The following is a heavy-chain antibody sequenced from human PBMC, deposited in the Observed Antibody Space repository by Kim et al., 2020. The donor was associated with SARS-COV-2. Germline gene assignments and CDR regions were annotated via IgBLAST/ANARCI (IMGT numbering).Heavy chain of an antibody. J-gene: IGHJ6*02. V-gene: IGHV5-10-1*01. D-gene: IGHD3-3*01. CDR3: ARFGDFWSGLKYGIDV. CDR1: GYSFTSYW. CDR2: IDPSDSYT. Sequence: GESLKISCKGSGYSFTSYWISWVRQMPGKGLEWMGRIDPSDSYTNYSPSFQGHVTISADKSISTAYLQWSSLKASDTAMYYCARFGDFWSGLKYGIDVWGQGTTVTVSS.